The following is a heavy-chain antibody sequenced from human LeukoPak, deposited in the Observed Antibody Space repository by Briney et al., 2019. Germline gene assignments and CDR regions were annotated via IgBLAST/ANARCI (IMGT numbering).Heavy chain of an antibody. CDR2: ISGSGGST. D-gene: IGHD3-22*01. CDR3: ARQRRDITYYYDSSGYSFDY. Sequence: GGSLRLSCAASGFTFSSYAMSWVRQAPGKGLEWVSAISGSGGSTYYADSVKGRFTISRDNSKNTLYLQMNSLGAEDTAVYYCARQRRDITYYYDSSGYSFDYWGQGTLVTVSS. V-gene: IGHV3-23*01. J-gene: IGHJ4*02. CDR1: GFTFSSYA.